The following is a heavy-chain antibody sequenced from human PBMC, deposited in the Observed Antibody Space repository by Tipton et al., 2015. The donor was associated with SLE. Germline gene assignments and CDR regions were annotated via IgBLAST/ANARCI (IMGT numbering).Heavy chain of an antibody. CDR3: ARDRSLLVVVDRRCFDS. D-gene: IGHD2-15*01. CDR1: GYTFTTYA. J-gene: IGHJ5*01. V-gene: IGHV1-3*01. CDR2: INADNGNT. Sequence: QSGPEVKKPGASVKVSCKASGYTFTTYAIHWVRQAPGQRLEWMGWINADNGNTTYSQKFQGRVTITRETSATTAYMELSSLTSEDTAVYYCARDRSLLVVVDRRCFDSWGQGTLVTVSS.